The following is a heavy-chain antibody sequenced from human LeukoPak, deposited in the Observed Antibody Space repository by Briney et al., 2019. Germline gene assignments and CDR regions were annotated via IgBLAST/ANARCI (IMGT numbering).Heavy chain of an antibody. D-gene: IGHD3-10*01. CDR1: GYTFTSYA. CDR3: ARVAMVRGVIMLYFDY. CDR2: INAGNGNT. Sequence: GASVKVSCKASGYTFTSYAMHWVRQAPGQRLEWMGWINAGNGNTIYSQKFQGRVTITRDTSASTAYMELSSLRSEDTAVYYCARVAMVRGVIMLYFDYWGQGTLVTVSS. V-gene: IGHV1-3*01. J-gene: IGHJ4*02.